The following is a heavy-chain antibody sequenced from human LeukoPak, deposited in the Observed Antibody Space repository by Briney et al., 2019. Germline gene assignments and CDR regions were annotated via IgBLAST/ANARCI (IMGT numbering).Heavy chain of an antibody. V-gene: IGHV1-46*01. Sequence: ASVKVSCKASGYTFISFYLHRVRQAPGQGLEWMGIIKPSGGDTSFAQKFQARVTLTRDTSTSTVYMELSSLTFEDTAVYYCARDWSESGIAVADYFDYWGQGTLVTVSS. J-gene: IGHJ4*02. D-gene: IGHD6-19*01. CDR3: ARDWSESGIAVADYFDY. CDR1: GYTFISFY. CDR2: IKPSGGDT.